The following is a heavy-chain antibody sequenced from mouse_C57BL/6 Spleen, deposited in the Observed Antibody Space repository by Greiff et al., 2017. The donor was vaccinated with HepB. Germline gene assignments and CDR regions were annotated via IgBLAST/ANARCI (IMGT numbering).Heavy chain of an antibody. J-gene: IGHJ3*01. V-gene: IGHV1-52*01. D-gene: IGHD3-2*02. CDR3: AIDSSGYEFAY. Sequence: QVQLQQSGAELVRPGSSVKLSCKASGYTFTSYWMHWVKQRPIQGLEWIGNIDPSDSETHYNQKFKDKATLTVDKSSSTAYMQLSSLTSEDSAVYYCAIDSSGYEFAYWGQGTLVTVSA. CDR1: GYTFTSYW. CDR2: IDPSDSET.